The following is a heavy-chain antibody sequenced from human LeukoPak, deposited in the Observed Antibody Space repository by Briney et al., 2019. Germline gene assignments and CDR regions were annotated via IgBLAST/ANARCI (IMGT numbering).Heavy chain of an antibody. CDR2: INPSGST. CDR1: GYTFTSYY. V-gene: IGHV1-46*01. J-gene: IGHJ4*02. CDR3: ARDGVVSSGYYYDY. D-gene: IGHD3-22*01. Sequence: GASVKVSCKASGYTFTSYYMHWVRQAPGQGLGWMGIINPSGSTTYAQKFQGRVTMTRDTSTSTVYVELSSLRSDDTAVYYCARDGVVSSGYYYDYWGQGTLVTVSS.